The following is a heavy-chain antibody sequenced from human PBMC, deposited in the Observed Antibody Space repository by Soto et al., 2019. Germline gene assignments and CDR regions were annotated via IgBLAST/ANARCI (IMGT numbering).Heavy chain of an antibody. D-gene: IGHD4-17*01. J-gene: IGHJ6*02. CDR3: ARHFVILHDYHHDRLDV. V-gene: IGHV5-10-1*01. CDR1: GDSFTSYW. CDR2: IDPSDSYT. Sequence: PGESLRISCKGSGDSFTSYWISWVRQMPGKGLEWMGRIDPSDSYTNYSPSFQGHVTISADKSISTAYLQWSSLKASDTAMYYCARHFVILHDYHHDRLDVWGQRTTVPVSS.